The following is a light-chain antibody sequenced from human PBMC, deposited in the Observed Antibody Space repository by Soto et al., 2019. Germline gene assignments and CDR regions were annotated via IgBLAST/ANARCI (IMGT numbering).Light chain of an antibody. CDR1: QSVSSSY. J-gene: IGKJ3*01. V-gene: IGKV3-20*01. CDR3: QKYGSSPRFT. CDR2: GAS. Sequence: EIVLTQSPGTLSFSPGERATLSCRASQSVSSSYLAWYQQKPGQAPRLLIYGASSRATGIPDRFSGSGSGTDFSLTISRLEPEDFAVYYCQKYGSSPRFTFGPGTKVDIK.